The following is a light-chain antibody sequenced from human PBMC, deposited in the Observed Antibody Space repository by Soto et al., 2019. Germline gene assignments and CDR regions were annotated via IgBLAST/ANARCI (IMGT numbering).Light chain of an antibody. J-gene: IGLJ2*01. CDR1: STDVGTYNY. CDR3: ISYAGSLNLV. CDR2: EVN. Sequence: QSALTQPPSASGSPGQSVTISCTGTSTDVGTYNYVSWYQHHPGKAPKLVIYEVNKRPSRVPDRFSGSKSGNTASLTVSGLQPEDEADYYCISYAGSLNLVFGGGTKVTVL. V-gene: IGLV2-8*01.